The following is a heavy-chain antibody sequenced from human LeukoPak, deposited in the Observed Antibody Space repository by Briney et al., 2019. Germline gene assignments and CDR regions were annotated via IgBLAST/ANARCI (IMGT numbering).Heavy chain of an antibody. CDR1: GGTFSSYA. Sequence: ASVKVSCKASGGTFSSYAISWVRQAPGQGLEWMGGIIPIFGTANYAQKFQGRVTITTDESTSTAYMELSSLRSEDTAVYYCARGSLYDYGTLLFDIWGQGTMVTVSS. J-gene: IGHJ3*02. D-gene: IGHD5/OR15-5a*01. CDR2: IIPIFGTA. CDR3: ARGSLYDYGTLLFDI. V-gene: IGHV1-69*05.